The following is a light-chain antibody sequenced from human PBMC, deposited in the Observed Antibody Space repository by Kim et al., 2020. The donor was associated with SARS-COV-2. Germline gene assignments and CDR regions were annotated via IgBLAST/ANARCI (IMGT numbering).Light chain of an antibody. J-gene: IGLJ3*02. CDR1: SGSVSTSYY. Sequence: GGTVTLPCGLSSGSVSTSYYPSWYQQTPGQAPRTLIYSTNTRSSGVPDRFSGSILGNKAVLTITGAQADDESDYYCVLYMGSGIWVFGGGTQLTVL. CDR2: STN. CDR3: VLYMGSGIWV. V-gene: IGLV8-61*01.